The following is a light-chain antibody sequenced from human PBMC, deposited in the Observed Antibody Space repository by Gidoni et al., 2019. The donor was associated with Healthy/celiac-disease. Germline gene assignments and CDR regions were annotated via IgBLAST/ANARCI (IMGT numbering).Light chain of an antibody. CDR3: SSYTSSSPVV. Sequence: QSALTQPASVSGSPGQSITISCTGTSSDVGGYNYVFWYQQHPGKAPKLMIYEVSNRPSGGSNRFSGSKSGNTASLTISGLQAEDEADYYCSSYTSSSPVVFGGGTKLXV. J-gene: IGLJ2*01. V-gene: IGLV2-14*01. CDR1: SSDVGGYNY. CDR2: EVS.